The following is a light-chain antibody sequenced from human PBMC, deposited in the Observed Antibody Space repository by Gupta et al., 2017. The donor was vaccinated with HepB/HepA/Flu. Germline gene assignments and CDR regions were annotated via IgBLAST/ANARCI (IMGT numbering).Light chain of an antibody. CDR3: QQHYTTPT. CDR2: WAS. Sequence: IVMTQSPESLAVSLGERATVNCKSSQNILSSSNNKNYLAWYQQKPGQPPTLLITWASTRQSGVPDRFSGGGSGTDFTLTISSLQDEDVAVYYCQQHYTTPTFGQGTKVEIK. V-gene: IGKV4-1*01. J-gene: IGKJ1*01. CDR1: QNILSSSNNKNY.